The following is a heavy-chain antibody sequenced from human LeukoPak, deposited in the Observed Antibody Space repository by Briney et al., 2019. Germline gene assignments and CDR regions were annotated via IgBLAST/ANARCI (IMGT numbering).Heavy chain of an antibody. CDR3: ARLGYGSGSYYAPAY. CDR2: ISSSSSYI. J-gene: IGHJ4*02. D-gene: IGHD3-10*01. CDR1: GFTFSSYS. Sequence: GGSLRLSCAASGFTFSSYSMNWVRQAPGKGLEWVSSISSSSSYICYADSVKGRFTISRDNAKNSLYLQMNSLRAEDTAVYYCARLGYGSGSYYAPAYWGQGTLVTVSS. V-gene: IGHV3-21*01.